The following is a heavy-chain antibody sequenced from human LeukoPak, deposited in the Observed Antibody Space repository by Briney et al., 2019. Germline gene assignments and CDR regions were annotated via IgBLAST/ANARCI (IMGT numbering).Heavy chain of an antibody. Sequence: ASVKISCKASGYSLTDYSMHWVREAPGQGLEWTGWINPNGGTNFAQKFQGRVTMTRDTSIATAYMELSRLTSDDTAIYYCATIPLGGGQWHFDYWGQGTLLTVSS. V-gene: IGHV1-2*02. CDR3: ATIPLGGGQWHFDY. D-gene: IGHD6-19*01. CDR1: GYSLTDYS. CDR2: INPNGGT. J-gene: IGHJ4*02.